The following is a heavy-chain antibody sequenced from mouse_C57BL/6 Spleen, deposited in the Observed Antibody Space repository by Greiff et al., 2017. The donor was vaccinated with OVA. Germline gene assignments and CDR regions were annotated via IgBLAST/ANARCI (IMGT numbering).Heavy chain of an antibody. J-gene: IGHJ4*01. Sequence: QVQLQQPGAELVRPGTSVKLSCKASGYTFTSYWMHWVKQRPGQGLEWIGVIDPSDSYTNYNQKFKGKATLTVDTSSSTAYMQLSRLTSEDAAVYYCARWEGAMDDWGQGTSVTVSS. D-gene: IGHD4-1*01. CDR2: IDPSDSYT. CDR3: ARWEGAMDD. CDR1: GYTFTSYW. V-gene: IGHV1-59*01.